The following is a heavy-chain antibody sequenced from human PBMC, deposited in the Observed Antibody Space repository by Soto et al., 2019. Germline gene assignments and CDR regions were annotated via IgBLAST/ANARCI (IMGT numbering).Heavy chain of an antibody. CDR3: ARGGCTNGVCYFDY. D-gene: IGHD2-8*01. CDR2: IYYSGST. CDR1: GGSISSYY. Sequence: SETLSLTCTVSGGSISSYYWSWIRQPPGKGLEWIGYIYYSGSTNYNPSLKSRVTISVDTSKNQFSLKLSSVTAADTAVYYCARGGCTNGVCYFDYWGQGTLVTVSS. J-gene: IGHJ4*02. V-gene: IGHV4-59*01.